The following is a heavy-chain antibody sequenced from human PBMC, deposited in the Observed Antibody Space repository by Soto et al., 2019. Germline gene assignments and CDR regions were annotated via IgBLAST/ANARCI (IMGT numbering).Heavy chain of an antibody. J-gene: IGHJ1*01. CDR1: GFPFSSYC. V-gene: IGHV3-74*03. D-gene: IGHD3-10*01. CDR3: ARGYYGSEGTEHFQH. Sequence: EVQLVESGGGLVQPGGSLILSCTASGFPFSSYCMHWVRQAPGKGLVWISRSNSDASSTTYADSVKGRFTISRDNAENKLFLQMNSLRVEDTAGYYCARGYYGSEGTEHFQHWGRGTRVTVSS. CDR2: SNSDASST.